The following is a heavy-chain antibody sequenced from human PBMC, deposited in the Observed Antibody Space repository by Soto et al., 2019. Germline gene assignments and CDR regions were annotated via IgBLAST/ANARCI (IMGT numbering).Heavy chain of an antibody. Sequence: SETLSLTCAVSGYSISSSNWWGWIRQPPGKGLEWIGYIYYSGTTYYNPSLKSRVTMSVDTSKNQFSLKLTSVAAVDTAVYYCARREIQGPIDCWGQGTLVTVSS. CDR1: GYSISSSNW. CDR2: IYYSGTT. J-gene: IGHJ4*02. CDR3: ARREIQGPIDC. D-gene: IGHD1-26*01. V-gene: IGHV4-28*01.